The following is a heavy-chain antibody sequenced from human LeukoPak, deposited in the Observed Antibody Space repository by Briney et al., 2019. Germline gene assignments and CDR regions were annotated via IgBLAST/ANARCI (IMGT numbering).Heavy chain of an antibody. J-gene: IGHJ4*02. V-gene: IGHV4-59*01. Sequence: SETLSLTCTVSGGSISSYYWSWLGQPPGKGLEWIGYIYYSGSTNYNPSLKSRVTISVDTSKNQFSLKLSSVTAADTAVYYCAREGIAAAGTLFDYWGQGTLVTVSS. D-gene: IGHD6-13*01. CDR2: IYYSGST. CDR1: GGSISSYY. CDR3: AREGIAAAGTLFDY.